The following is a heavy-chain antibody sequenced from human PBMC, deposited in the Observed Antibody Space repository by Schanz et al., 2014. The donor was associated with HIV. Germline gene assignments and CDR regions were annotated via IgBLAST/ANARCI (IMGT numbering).Heavy chain of an antibody. J-gene: IGHJ4*02. Sequence: EVQLVESGGGLVQPGGSLRLSCAASGSTFSSYWMHWVRQAPGKGLVWVSRINSDGSSTNYADSVKGRLTISRDNAKNTLYLQMNSLRAEDTAVYYCARDRMVYAQAPLYYFDYWGQGTLVTVSS. D-gene: IGHD2-8*01. V-gene: IGHV3-74*01. CDR3: ARDRMVYAQAPLYYFDY. CDR1: GSTFSSYW. CDR2: INSDGSST.